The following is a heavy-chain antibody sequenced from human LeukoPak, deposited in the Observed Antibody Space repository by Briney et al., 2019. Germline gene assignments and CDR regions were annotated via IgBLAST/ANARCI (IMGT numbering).Heavy chain of an antibody. CDR2: IIPILGIA. Sequence: ASVKVSCKASGYTFTSYGISWVRQAPGQGLEWMGRIIPILGIANYAQKFQGRVTITADKSTSTAYMELSSLRSEDTAVYYCARVPDSSGLGAYFDYWGQGTLVTVSS. CDR3: ARVPDSSGLGAYFDY. CDR1: GYTFTSYG. J-gene: IGHJ4*02. D-gene: IGHD3-22*01. V-gene: IGHV1-69*04.